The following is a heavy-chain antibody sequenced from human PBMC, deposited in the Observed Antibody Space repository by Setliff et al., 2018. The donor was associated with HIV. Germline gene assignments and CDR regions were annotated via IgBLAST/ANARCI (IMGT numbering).Heavy chain of an antibody. CDR3: AREARYQDRYYYYMDV. CDR1: GYTFSRYA. Sequence: ASVKVSCKASGYTFSRYAMHWVRQAPGQGLEWLGIINPSGGTTHYAQKFRGRVTITSDRSVSTAYMELSSLRSEDMVVYSCAREARYQDRYYYYMDVWGKGTRSPSP. J-gene: IGHJ6*03. CDR2: INPSGGTT. V-gene: IGHV1-46*03. D-gene: IGHD1-20*01.